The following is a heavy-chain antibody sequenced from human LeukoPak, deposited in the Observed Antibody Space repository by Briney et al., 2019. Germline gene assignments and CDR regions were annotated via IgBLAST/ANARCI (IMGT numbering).Heavy chain of an antibody. CDR1: GFTFGSFG. CDR2: ISYDGSNK. V-gene: IGHV3-30*18. D-gene: IGHD5-12*01. CDR3: AKGGGYEGQYYYYYLDV. Sequence: GGSLRLSCAASGFTFGSFGMNWVRQAPGKGLEWVAVISYDGSNKYYADSVKGRFTISRDNFKNTLFLQMNSLRADDTAVYYCAKGGGYEGQYYYYYLDVWGKGTTVTIPS. J-gene: IGHJ6*03.